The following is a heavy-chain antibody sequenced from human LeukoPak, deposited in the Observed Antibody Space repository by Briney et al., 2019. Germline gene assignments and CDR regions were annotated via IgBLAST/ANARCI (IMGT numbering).Heavy chain of an antibody. CDR2: IKQDGSEK. CDR3: ARDSGYYYDSSGYYISGYFDY. Sequence: PGGSLRLSCAASGFTFSSYWMSWVRQAPGKGLEWVANIKQDGSEKYYVDSVKGRFTISRDNAKNSLYLQLNSLRAEDTAVYCCARDSGYYYDSSGYYISGYFDYGGQGTLVTVSS. CDR1: GFTFSSYW. V-gene: IGHV3-7*01. J-gene: IGHJ4*02. D-gene: IGHD3-22*01.